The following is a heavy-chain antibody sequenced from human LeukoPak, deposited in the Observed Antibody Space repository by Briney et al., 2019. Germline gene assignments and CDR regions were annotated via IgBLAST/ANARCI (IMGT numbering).Heavy chain of an antibody. J-gene: IGHJ4*02. Sequence: GGSLRLSCAASGFTFSNYAMTWVRQAPGKGLESVSVISGTGAFTYYADSVKGRPTISRDNSKNTLYLQMNSLRAEDTTIYYCAKGHSDYGTGFDLWGRGTLVTVSS. CDR1: GFTFSNYA. CDR2: ISGTGAFT. V-gene: IGHV3-23*01. CDR3: AKGHSDYGTGFDL. D-gene: IGHD4-17*01.